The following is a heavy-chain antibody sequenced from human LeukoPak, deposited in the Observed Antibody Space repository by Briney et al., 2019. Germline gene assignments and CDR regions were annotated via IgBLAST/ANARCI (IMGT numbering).Heavy chain of an antibody. CDR2: ISSSSSYI. CDR3: ATDIVLMVYADAFDI. D-gene: IGHD2-8*01. J-gene: IGHJ3*02. Sequence: GGSLRLSCAASGFTFSSYSMNWVRQAPGKGLEWVSSISSSSSYIYYADSVKGRFTISRDNAKNSLYLQMNSLRAEDTAVYYCATDIVLMVYADAFDIWGQGTMVTVSS. CDR1: GFTFSSYS. V-gene: IGHV3-21*01.